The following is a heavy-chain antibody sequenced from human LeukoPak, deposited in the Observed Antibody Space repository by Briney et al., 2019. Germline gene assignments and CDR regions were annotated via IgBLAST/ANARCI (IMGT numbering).Heavy chain of an antibody. D-gene: IGHD1-20*01. CDR3: ARVITGTEFYYYYYYMDV. CDR2: IYYSGST. V-gene: IGHV4-59*01. Sequence: SETLSLTCTVSGGSISSYYWSWIRQPPGKGLEWIGYIYYSGSTNYNPSLKSRVSISVDTSKNQFSLKLSSVTAADTAVYYCARVITGTEFYYYYYYMDVWGKGTTVTVSS. CDR1: GGSISSYY. J-gene: IGHJ6*03.